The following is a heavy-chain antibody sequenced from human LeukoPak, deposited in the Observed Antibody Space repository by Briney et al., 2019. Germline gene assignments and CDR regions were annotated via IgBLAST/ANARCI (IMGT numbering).Heavy chain of an antibody. CDR1: GGSISSYY. D-gene: IGHD3-22*01. CDR3: ARGIPYYDSSGYRHYFDY. Sequence: SETLSLTCTVSGGSISSYYWSWIRQPPGKGLEWIAYISDIGSINYNPSLKSRVTISLDTSKNQFSLKLSSVTAADTAVYYCARGIPYYDSSGYRHYFDYWGQGTLVTVSS. J-gene: IGHJ4*02. V-gene: IGHV4-59*08. CDR2: ISDIGSI.